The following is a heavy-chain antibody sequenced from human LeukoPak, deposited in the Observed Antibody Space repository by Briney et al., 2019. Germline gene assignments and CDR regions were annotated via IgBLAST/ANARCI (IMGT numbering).Heavy chain of an antibody. CDR3: ARDSTVTFILDY. CDR1: GGTFSSYA. V-gene: IGHV1-69*04. CDR2: IIPILGIA. Sequence: SVKVSCKASGGTFSSYAISWVRQAPGQGLEWMGRIIPILGIANYAQKFQGRVTITADKSTSTAYMELSSLRSEDTAVYYCARDSTVTFILDYWGQGTLVTVSS. D-gene: IGHD4-17*01. J-gene: IGHJ4*02.